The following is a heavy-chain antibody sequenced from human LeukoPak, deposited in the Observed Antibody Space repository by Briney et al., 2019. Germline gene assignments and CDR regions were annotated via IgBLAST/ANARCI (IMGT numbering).Heavy chain of an antibody. CDR3: ARDDY. CDR2: VSHNGPDK. Sequence: GGSLRLSCAASGFTFSSYTMHWVRQAPGKGLEWLAVVSHNGPDKYYADSVKGRFTISRDNSKNTLYLQMSSLRADDTAVYYCARDDYWGQGTLVTVSS. CDR1: GFTFSSYT. V-gene: IGHV3-30-3*01. J-gene: IGHJ4*02.